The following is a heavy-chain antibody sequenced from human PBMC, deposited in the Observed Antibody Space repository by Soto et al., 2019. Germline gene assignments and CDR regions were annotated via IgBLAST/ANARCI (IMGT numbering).Heavy chain of an antibody. J-gene: IGHJ5*02. V-gene: IGHV3-66*01. Sequence: EVRLVESGGHLVQPGESLRLSCAASGFSVSVNYMSWVRQAPGKGLECVSVIYAGGNTYYADSVRGRFTISRDRSTNTLFLQIDALRAEDTAVYFCERVLNRLTPGVHWFDPWGQGTLVTVSS. CDR2: IYAGGNT. CDR1: GFSVSVNY. CDR3: ERVLNRLTPGVHWFDP. D-gene: IGHD7-27*01.